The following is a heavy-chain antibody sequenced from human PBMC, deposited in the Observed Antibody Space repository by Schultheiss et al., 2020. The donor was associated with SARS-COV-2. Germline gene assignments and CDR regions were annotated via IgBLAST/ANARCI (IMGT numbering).Heavy chain of an antibody. CDR1: GFTVSSNY. CDR3: TTDPFFVGDQSHYYSYGVDV. D-gene: IGHD3-16*01. J-gene: IGHJ6*02. CDR2: IKSTTEGGTA. Sequence: GGSLRLSCAASGFTVSSNYMSWVRQAPGKGLEWVGRIKSTTEGGTADYAAPVKGRFSISRDDSENTLYLQMNRLNTEDTAVYYCTTDPFFVGDQSHYYSYGVDVWGQGTTVTVSS. V-gene: IGHV3-15*01.